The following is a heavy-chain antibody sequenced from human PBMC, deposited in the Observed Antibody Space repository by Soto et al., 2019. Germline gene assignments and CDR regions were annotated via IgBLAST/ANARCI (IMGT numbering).Heavy chain of an antibody. V-gene: IGHV2-70*17. CDR2: IDWDDDK. D-gene: IGHD3-16*01. J-gene: IGHJ4*02. Sequence: VSGPTLVNPTQTLTLTCTFSGFSLSTSGMCLSWIRQPPGKALEWLARIDWDDDKFYNTSLKTRLAISKDTSKDQVVLTMTNMDPLDTGTYYCVGCMITSERFSFDYWGLGTLVTVSS. CDR1: GFSLSTSGMC. CDR3: VGCMITSERFSFDY.